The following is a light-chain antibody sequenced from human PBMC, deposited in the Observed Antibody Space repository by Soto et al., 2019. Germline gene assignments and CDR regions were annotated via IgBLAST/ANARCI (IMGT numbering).Light chain of an antibody. Sequence: QSALTQPPSASGSPGQSVTISCTGTSSDVGGYNFVSWYQQHPGKAPKLIIYEVSRRPSGVPDRFSGSKSGNTASLTFSGLQAEDEADYYCNSYAGSNVVVFGGGTKLTVL. V-gene: IGLV2-8*01. CDR3: NSYAGSNVVV. CDR2: EVS. CDR1: SSDVGGYNF. J-gene: IGLJ2*01.